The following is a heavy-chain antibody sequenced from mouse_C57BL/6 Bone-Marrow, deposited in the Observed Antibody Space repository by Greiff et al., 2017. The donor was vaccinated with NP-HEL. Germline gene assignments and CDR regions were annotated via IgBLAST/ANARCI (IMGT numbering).Heavy chain of an antibody. Sequence: VKLQQSGAELVRPGASVTLSCKASGYTFTDYEMHWVKQTPVHGLEWIGAIDPETGGTAYNQKFKGKAILTADKSSSTAYMELRSLTSEDSAVYYCTRLRAITTVVDFDYWGQGTTLTVSS. D-gene: IGHD1-1*01. J-gene: IGHJ2*01. V-gene: IGHV1-15*01. CDR2: IDPETGGT. CDR1: GYTFTDYE. CDR3: TRLRAITTVVDFDY.